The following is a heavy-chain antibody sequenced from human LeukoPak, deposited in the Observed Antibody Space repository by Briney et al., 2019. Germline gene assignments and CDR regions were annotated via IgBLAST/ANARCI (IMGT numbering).Heavy chain of an antibody. D-gene: IGHD3-3*01. CDR1: GFTFSTSA. CDR3: AKDLPPHHYDFWSGPTDY. CDR2: ISGSGGST. J-gene: IGHJ4*02. V-gene: IGHV3-23*01. Sequence: GGSLRLSCAASGFTFSTSAMSWVRQAPGKGLEWLSAISGSGGSTYYTDSVKGRFTVSRDNSKNTLYLQMNSLRAEDTAVYYCAKDLPPHHYDFWSGPTDYWGQGTLVTVSS.